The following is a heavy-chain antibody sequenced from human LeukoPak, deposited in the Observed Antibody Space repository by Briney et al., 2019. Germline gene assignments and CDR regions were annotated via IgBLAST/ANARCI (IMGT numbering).Heavy chain of an antibody. CDR2: ISAYNGNS. D-gene: IGHD3-9*01. CDR3: ARVTRAGHFDWFRPWNDAFDI. Sequence: ASVKVSCKASGYTFTSYGISWVRQAPGQGLEWMGWISAYNGNSNYAQKLQGRVTMTTDTSTSTAYMELRSLRSDDTAVYYCARVTRAGHFDWFRPWNDAFDIWGQGTMVTVSS. J-gene: IGHJ3*02. V-gene: IGHV1-18*01. CDR1: GYTFTSYG.